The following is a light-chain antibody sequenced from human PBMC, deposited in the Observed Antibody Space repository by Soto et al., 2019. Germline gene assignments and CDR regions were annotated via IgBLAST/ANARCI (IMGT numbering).Light chain of an antibody. CDR1: QSISDW. V-gene: IGKV1-5*01. Sequence: DIQMTESPSTLPASVGDRDTITCRAGQSISDWLARYQQKPGTAPKVLINHASSLQSGVPARFSGRGSGTEFTLTISSLQPDDFATYYCQQYNSYSFGQGTKVDIK. CDR2: HAS. J-gene: IGKJ1*01. CDR3: QQYNSYS.